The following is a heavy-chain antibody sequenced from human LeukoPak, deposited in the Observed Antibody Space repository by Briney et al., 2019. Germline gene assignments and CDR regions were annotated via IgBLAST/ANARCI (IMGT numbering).Heavy chain of an antibody. Sequence: GESLKISCKGSGYSFTSYWISWVRQMPGKGLEWMGIIYPGDSDTRYSPSFQGQVTISADKSISTAYLQWSSLRASDTAMYYCTRGDTWAGGPLDYWGQGTLVTVSS. D-gene: IGHD3-10*01. CDR2: IYPGDSDT. J-gene: IGHJ4*02. V-gene: IGHV5-51*01. CDR1: GYSFTSYW. CDR3: TRGDTWAGGPLDY.